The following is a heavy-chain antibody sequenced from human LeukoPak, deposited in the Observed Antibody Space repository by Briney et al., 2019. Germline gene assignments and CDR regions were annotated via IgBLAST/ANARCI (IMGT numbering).Heavy chain of an antibody. CDR2: IYPRDGST. J-gene: IGHJ4*02. CDR3: ARDQEGFDY. V-gene: IGHV1-46*01. CDR1: GYTFTSYD. Sequence: ASVKVSCKASGYTFTSYDINWVRQATGQGLEWMGMIYPRDGSTSYAQKFQGRVTVTRDTSTSTVHMELSGLRSEDTAVYYCARDQEGFDYWGQGTLVTVSS.